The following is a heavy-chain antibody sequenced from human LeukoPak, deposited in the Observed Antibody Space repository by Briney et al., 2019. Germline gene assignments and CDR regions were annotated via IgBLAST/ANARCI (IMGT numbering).Heavy chain of an antibody. CDR2: IYYSGST. J-gene: IGHJ5*02. CDR3: ARHDYYGPDNWFDP. CDR1: GGSISSSNYY. D-gene: IGHD3-10*01. V-gene: IGHV4-39*01. Sequence: SETLSLTCTVSGGSISSSNYYWGWIRQPPGKGLEWIGSIYYSGSTYYNPSLKSRVTISVDTSKNRFSLKPTSVTAADTAVYYCARHDYYGPDNWFDPWGQGTLVTVSS.